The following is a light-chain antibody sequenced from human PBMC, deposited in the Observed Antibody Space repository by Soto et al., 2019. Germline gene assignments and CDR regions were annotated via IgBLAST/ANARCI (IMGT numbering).Light chain of an antibody. Sequence: DTVMTQSPATLSVSPGERATLSCRASQSVSSYLAWYQQKRGQAPRLLIYDASNRATGIPARFSGSGSGTKFTLTIASLQPDDFATYYCQQYETFSGTFGPGTKVDI. CDR2: DAS. CDR1: QSVSSY. CDR3: QQYETFSGT. J-gene: IGKJ1*01. V-gene: IGKV3D-15*01.